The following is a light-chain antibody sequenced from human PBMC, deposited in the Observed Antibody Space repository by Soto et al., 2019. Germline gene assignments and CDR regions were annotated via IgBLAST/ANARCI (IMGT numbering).Light chain of an antibody. CDR2: XXX. CDR3: QQYSGSST. J-gene: IGKJ1*01. V-gene: IGKV1-5*01. CDR1: HVRSNW. Sequence: XPMTQSPASVSASVGDRXXXXXGGRHVRSNWLAWYQQKPGNXXRLLIYXXXXXXXXXXXRFSGSGSGTEFTLTISSLQPDDFATYYWQQYSGSSTFGQGTNVDI.